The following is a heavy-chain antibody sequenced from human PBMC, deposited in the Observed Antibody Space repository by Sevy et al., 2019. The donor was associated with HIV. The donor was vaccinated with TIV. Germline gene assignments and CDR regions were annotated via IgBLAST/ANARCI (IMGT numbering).Heavy chain of an antibody. CDR3: ASARGFLEWLPMQH. V-gene: IGHV3-64*01. J-gene: IGHJ1*01. Sequence: GGSLRLSCAASGFTFSSYAMHWVRQAPGKGLEYVSAISSNGGSTYYANSVKGRFTISRDNSKNTLYLQMGSLRAEDMAVYYCASARGFLEWLPMQHWGQGTLVTVSS. CDR2: ISSNGGST. D-gene: IGHD3-3*01. CDR1: GFTFSSYA.